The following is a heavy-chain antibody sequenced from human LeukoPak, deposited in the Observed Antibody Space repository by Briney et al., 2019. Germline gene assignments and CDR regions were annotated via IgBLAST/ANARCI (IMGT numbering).Heavy chain of an antibody. J-gene: IGHJ5*02. D-gene: IGHD3-10*01. CDR3: ARVYGSGSWFEYENNWFDP. CDR1: GFTVSSNY. Sequence: GGSLRLSCAASGFTVSSNYMSWVRQAPGKGLEWVSVIYSGGSTYYADSVKGRFTISRDNSKNTLYLQMNGLRAEDTAVYFCARVYGSGSWFEYENNWFDPWGQGTLVTVSS. V-gene: IGHV3-53*01. CDR2: IYSGGST.